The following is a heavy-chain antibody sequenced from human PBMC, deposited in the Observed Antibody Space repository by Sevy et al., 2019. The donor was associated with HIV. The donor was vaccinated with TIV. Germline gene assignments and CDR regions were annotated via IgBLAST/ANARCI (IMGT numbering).Heavy chain of an antibody. CDR2: ISASGIST. CDR1: GYTFSGYA. D-gene: IGHD2-15*01. CDR3: AEGRGAVVEGEEYYLDY. V-gene: IGHV3-23*01. Sequence: GGSLRLSCAGSGYTFSGYAMSWVRQAPGKGLEWVSAISASGISTYYAGSVKGRVTISRDNSKNTLYLAMDSLRDDDTALFYCAEGRGAVVEGEEYYLDYWGRGTLVTV. J-gene: IGHJ4*02.